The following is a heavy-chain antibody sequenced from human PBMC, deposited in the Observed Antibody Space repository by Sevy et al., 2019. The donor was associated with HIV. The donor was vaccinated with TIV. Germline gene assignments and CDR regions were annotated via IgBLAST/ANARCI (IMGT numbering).Heavy chain of an antibody. J-gene: IGHJ4*02. CDR2: IYDDGRNK. D-gene: IGHD4-17*01. V-gene: IGHV3-33*01. CDR1: GFTFSSHG. CDR3: ARDSNDYGDYRLSYYFDY. Sequence: GESLKISCAASGFTFSSHGMHWVRQTPGKGLEWVAVIYDDGRNKYYADFVKGRFTMSRDNSKNTLHLQMNSLRAEDTALYYCARDSNDYGDYRLSYYFDYWGQGTLVTVSS.